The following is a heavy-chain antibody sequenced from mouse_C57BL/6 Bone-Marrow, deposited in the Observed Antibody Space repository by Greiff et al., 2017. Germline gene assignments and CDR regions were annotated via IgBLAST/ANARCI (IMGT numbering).Heavy chain of an antibody. Sequence: QVQLQQPGAELVKPGASVKMSCKASGYTFPSYWITWVKQRPGQGLAWIGDIYPGSGSTNYNEKFKSKATLNVDTSSSTAYMQLSSLTSEDSAVYYCARGGIDSNYCYFDVWGTGTTVTVSS. CDR3: ARGGIDSNYCYFDV. CDR1: GYTFPSYW. V-gene: IGHV1-55*01. D-gene: IGHD2-5*01. J-gene: IGHJ1*03. CDR2: IYPGSGST.